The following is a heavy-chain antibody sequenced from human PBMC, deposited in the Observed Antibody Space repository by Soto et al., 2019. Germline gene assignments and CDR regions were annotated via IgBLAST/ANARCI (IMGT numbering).Heavy chain of an antibody. Sequence: SETLSLTCAVSGASVRSYHWSWIRQTAGKGLEWIGRVQMSGTTNYNPSLKTRVTMSLDTSKNEVSLRMTSVTAADTAVYFCAKDRSTMRWFDPWGQGILVTVSS. J-gene: IGHJ5*02. D-gene: IGHD1-1*01. CDR3: AKDRSTMRWFDP. CDR2: VQMSGTT. V-gene: IGHV4-4*07. CDR1: GASVRSYH.